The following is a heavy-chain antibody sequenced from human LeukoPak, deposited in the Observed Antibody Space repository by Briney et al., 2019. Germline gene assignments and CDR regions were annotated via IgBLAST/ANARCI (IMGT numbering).Heavy chain of an antibody. CDR1: GGSISSYY. D-gene: IGHD3-10*01. V-gene: IGHV4-59*01. CDR2: IYYSGST. CDR3: ASSLGFGELAFDY. J-gene: IGHJ4*02. Sequence: SETLSLTCTVSGGSISSYYWSWIRQPPGKGLEWIGYIYYSGSTNYNPSLKSRVTISVDTSKNQFSLKLSSVTAADTAVYYCASSLGFGELAFDYWGRGTLVTVSS.